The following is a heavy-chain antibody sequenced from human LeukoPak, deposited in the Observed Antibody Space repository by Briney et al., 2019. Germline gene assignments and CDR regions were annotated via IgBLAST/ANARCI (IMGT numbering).Heavy chain of an antibody. V-gene: IGHV3-33*01. CDR3: ARGRAVTGSTVIDY. CDR2: IWYDGSNK. D-gene: IGHD6-19*01. J-gene: IGHJ4*02. CDR1: GFTFSSYG. Sequence: GGSLRLSCAASGFTFSSYGMHWVRQAPGKGLEWVAVIWYDGSNKYYADSVKGRFTISRDNSKNTLYLQMNSLRPEDTAVFHCARGRAVTGSTVIDYWGQGTLVTVSS.